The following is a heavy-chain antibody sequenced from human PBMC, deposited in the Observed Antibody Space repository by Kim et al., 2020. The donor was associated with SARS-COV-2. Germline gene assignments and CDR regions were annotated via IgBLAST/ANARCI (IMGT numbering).Heavy chain of an antibody. V-gene: IGHV3-74*01. CDR3: IRSQSGSFDS. J-gene: IGHJ4*02. CDR2: VDRGGTIT. Sequence: GGSLGLSCAASGFEFSKSWMHWVRQAPGKGLVWVSRVDRGGTITTYAGSVKGRFTVSRDNAKNTLYLQMNSLRVEDTAVYYCIRSQSGSFDSWGQGTLVTVSS. CDR1: GFEFSKSW. D-gene: IGHD2-15*01.